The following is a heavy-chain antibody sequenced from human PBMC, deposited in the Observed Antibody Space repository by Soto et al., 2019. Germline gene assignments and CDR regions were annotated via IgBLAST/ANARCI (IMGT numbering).Heavy chain of an antibody. CDR1: GGTSTIYT. CDR2: IVPTLDVT. Sequence: QVPLVQSGAEVKKPGSSVKVSCEASGGTSTIYTITWVRQAPGQGLAWMGRIVPTLDVTNYAQNFQGRVTITADASTSTAYMELRALRSEDTAVYYCATEKYGAGRAGAHFWGQGTLVTVSS. D-gene: IGHD3-10*01. CDR3: ATEKYGAGRAGAHF. V-gene: IGHV1-69*08. J-gene: IGHJ4*02.